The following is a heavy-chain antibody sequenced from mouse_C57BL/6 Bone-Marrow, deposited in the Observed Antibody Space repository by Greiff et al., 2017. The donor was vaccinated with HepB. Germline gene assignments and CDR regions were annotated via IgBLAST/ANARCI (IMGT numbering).Heavy chain of an antibody. V-gene: IGHV2-9-1*01. J-gene: IGHJ3*01. D-gene: IGHD1-1*01. CDR2: IWTGGGT. CDR1: GFSLTSYA. Sequence: VKLMESGPGLVAPSQSLSITCTVSGFSLTSYAISWVRQPPGKGLEWLGVIWTGGGTNYNSALKSRLSISKDNSKSQVFLKMNSLQTDDTARYYCAREDYYYGSSYGWFAYWGQGTLVTVSA. CDR3: AREDYYYGSSYGWFAY.